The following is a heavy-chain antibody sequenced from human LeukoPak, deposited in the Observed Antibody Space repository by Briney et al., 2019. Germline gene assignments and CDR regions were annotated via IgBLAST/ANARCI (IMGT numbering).Heavy chain of an antibody. CDR2: ISASAGGT. D-gene: IGHD1-14*01. CDR3: AKGYSYFDY. CDR1: GFTFINYG. Sequence: PGGSLRLSCAASGFTFINYGMTWVRQAPGKGLEWVSTISASAGGTYYADSVKGRFTISRDNSKNTLSLQMNSLRAEDTAIYYCAKGYSYFDYWGQGTRVTVSS. V-gene: IGHV3-23*01. J-gene: IGHJ4*02.